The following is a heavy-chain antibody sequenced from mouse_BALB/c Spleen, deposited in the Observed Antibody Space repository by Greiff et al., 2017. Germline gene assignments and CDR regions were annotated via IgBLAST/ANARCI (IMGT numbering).Heavy chain of an antibody. CDR2: ISYSGST. Sequence: VQLQQSGPGLVKPSQSLSLTCTVTGYSITSDYAWNWIRQFPGNKLEWMGYISYSGSTSYNPSLKSRISITRDTSKNQFFLQLNPVTTEDTATYYCARKGLTYFDYWGQGTTLTVSS. J-gene: IGHJ2*01. V-gene: IGHV3-2*02. D-gene: IGHD3-1*01. CDR3: ARKGLTYFDY. CDR1: GYSITSDYA.